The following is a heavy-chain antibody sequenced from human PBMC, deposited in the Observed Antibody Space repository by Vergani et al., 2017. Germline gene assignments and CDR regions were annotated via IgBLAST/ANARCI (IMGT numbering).Heavy chain of an antibody. CDR1: GGSISSYY. CDR3: ARDSSGDYYSWYFDL. J-gene: IGHJ2*01. Sequence: QVQLQESGPGLVKPSETLSLTCTVSGGSISSYYWSWIRQPPGKGLEWIGYIYYSGSTNYNPSLKSRVTISVDTSKNQFSLKLSSVTAADTAVYYCARDSSGDYYSWYFDLWGRGTLVTVSS. D-gene: IGHD3-22*01. CDR2: IYYSGST. V-gene: IGHV4-59*01.